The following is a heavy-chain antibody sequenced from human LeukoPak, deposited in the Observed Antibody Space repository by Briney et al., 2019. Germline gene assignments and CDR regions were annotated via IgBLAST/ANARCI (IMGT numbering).Heavy chain of an antibody. CDR3: ARLRGNYYDSSGYYGIDAFDI. D-gene: IGHD3-22*01. CDR1: GGTFSSYA. V-gene: IGHV1-69*05. CDR2: IIPIFGTA. Sequence: SVKVSCKASGGTFSSYAISWVRQAPGQGLEWMGGIIPIFGTANYAQKFQGRVTITTDESTSTAYMERSSLRSEDTAVYYCARLRGNYYDSSGYYGIDAFDIWGQGTMVTVSS. J-gene: IGHJ3*02.